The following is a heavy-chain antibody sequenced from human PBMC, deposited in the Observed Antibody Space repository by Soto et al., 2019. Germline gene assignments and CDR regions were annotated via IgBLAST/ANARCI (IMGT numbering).Heavy chain of an antibody. CDR1: GFTFTAYY. J-gene: IGHJ4*02. V-gene: IGHV1-2*02. CDR2: INPNTGDT. Sequence: ASVKVPCKASGFTFTAYYLHWVRQAPGQGLEWMGWINPNTGDTNYAQKFEGRVTMTRDTSISTAYMELNGLRSDDTAVYFCARDRPPDYWGQGSLVTVSS. CDR3: ARDRPPDY.